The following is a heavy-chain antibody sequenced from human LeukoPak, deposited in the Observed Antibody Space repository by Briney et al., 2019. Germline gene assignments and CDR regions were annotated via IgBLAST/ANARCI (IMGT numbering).Heavy chain of an antibody. J-gene: IGHJ4*02. D-gene: IGHD4-23*01. V-gene: IGHV4-4*07. CDR2: INTSGNS. CDR3: ARDRWSGESDY. Sequence: SETLSLTCTVSGGSISGDYWSWIRQPAGKGLEWIGRINTSGNSNYNPSLKSRVTISVDTSKNQFSLKLSSVTAADTAVYYCARDRWSGESDYWGQGTLVTVSS. CDR1: GGSISGDY.